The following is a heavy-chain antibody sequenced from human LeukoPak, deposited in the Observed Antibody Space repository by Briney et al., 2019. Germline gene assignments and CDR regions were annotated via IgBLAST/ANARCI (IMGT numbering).Heavy chain of an antibody. CDR1: GFTVSSNY. CDR2: IYSGGST. J-gene: IGHJ4*02. CDR3: ARRAAGGLTEGVNN. V-gene: IGHV3-66*01. Sequence: GGSLRLSCAVSGFTVSSNYMSWVRQAPGQGLEWVSVIYSGGSTYYADSVKGRFMISRDNSKNTLYLQMNSLRAEDTAVYYCARRAAGGLTEGVNNWGQGTLVTVSS. D-gene: IGHD6-13*01.